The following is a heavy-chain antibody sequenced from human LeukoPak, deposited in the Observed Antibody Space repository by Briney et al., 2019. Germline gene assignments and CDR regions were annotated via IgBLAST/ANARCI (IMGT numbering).Heavy chain of an antibody. V-gene: IGHV1-18*01. Sequence: GASVKVSCKASGYTFTSYGISWVRQAPGQGLEGMGWISAYNGNTNYAQKLQGRVTMTTDTSTSTAYMELRSLRSDDTAVYYCARVVDIVATIEEADNWFDPWGQGTLVTVSS. CDR3: ARVVDIVATIEEADNWFDP. J-gene: IGHJ5*02. CDR2: ISAYNGNT. CDR1: GYTFTSYG. D-gene: IGHD5-12*01.